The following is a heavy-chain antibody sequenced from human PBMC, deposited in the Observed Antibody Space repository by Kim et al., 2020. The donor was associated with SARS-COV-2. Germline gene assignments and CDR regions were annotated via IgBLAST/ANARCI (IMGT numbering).Heavy chain of an antibody. J-gene: IGHJ5*02. CDR1: GFSLSTSGMC. CDR2: IDWDDDK. D-gene: IGHD1-1*01. V-gene: IGHV2-70*11. CDR3: ARLWPLRGTTGYWFDP. Sequence: SGPTLVNPTQTLTLTCTFSGFSLSTSGMCVSWIRQPPGKALEWLARIDWDDDKYYSTSLKTRLTISKDTSKNQVVLTMTNMDPVDTATYYCARLWPLRGTTGYWFDPWGQGILVTVSS.